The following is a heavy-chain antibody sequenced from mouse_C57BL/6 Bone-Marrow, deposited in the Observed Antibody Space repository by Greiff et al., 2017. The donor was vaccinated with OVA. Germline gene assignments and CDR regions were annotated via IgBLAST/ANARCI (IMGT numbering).Heavy chain of an antibody. CDR3: ARRGRLRYYFDY. CDR1: GYTFTSYW. J-gene: IGHJ2*01. D-gene: IGHD2-2*01. Sequence: QVQLQQPGAELVKPGASVKLSCKASGYTFTSYWMHWVKQRPGQGLEWIGMIHPNSGSTNYNEKFNSKATLTVDKSSSTAYMQLSSLTSEDSAVYYCARRGRLRYYFDYWGQGTTLTVSS. CDR2: IHPNSGST. V-gene: IGHV1-64*01.